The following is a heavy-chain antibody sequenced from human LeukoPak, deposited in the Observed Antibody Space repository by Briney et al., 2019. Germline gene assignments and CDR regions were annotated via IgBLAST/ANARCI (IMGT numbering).Heavy chain of an antibody. D-gene: IGHD6-19*01. J-gene: IGHJ4*02. Sequence: SVKVSCKVSGYTLTELSMHWVRQAPGQGLEWMGRIIPILGIANYAQKFQGRVTITADKSTSTAYMELGSLRSEDTAVYYCARNPGYSSGWCDYWGQGTLVTVSS. V-gene: IGHV1-69*02. CDR3: ARNPGYSSGWCDY. CDR1: GYTLTELS. CDR2: IIPILGIA.